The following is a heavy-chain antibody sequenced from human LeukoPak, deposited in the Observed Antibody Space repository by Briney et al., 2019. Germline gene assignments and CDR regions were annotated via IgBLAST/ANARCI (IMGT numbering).Heavy chain of an antibody. CDR1: GGSISSSSYY. D-gene: IGHD3-22*01. Sequence: PSETLSLTCTVSGGSISSSSYYWGWIRQPPGKGLEWIGSIYYSGSTYYNPSLKSRVTISVDMSKNQFSLKLSSVTAADTAVYYCARHLNYYDSSGYPDYWGQGTLVTVSS. CDR3: ARHLNYYDSSGYPDY. CDR2: IYYSGST. J-gene: IGHJ4*02. V-gene: IGHV4-39*01.